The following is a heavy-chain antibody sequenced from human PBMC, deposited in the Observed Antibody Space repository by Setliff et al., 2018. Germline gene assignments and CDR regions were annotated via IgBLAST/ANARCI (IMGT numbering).Heavy chain of an antibody. D-gene: IGHD3-3*01. V-gene: IGHV4-38-2*01. J-gene: IGHJ4*02. CDR2: IKHGGST. CDR1: GYSIGSDYF. Sequence: PSETLSLTCRVSGYSIGSDYFWAWVRQPPGKGLEWVATIKHGGSTYYNPSLKSRVTISIDASKNQFSLKLDSVTAADTAVYYCARTDDYYNFYAYWGQGTLVTVSS. CDR3: ARTDDYYNFYAY.